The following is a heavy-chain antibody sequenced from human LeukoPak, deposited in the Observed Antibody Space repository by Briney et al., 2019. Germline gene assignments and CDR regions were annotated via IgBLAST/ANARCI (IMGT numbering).Heavy chain of an antibody. D-gene: IGHD4-11*01. CDR2: IKQDGTEK. J-gene: IGHJ3*02. CDR3: AKNILTVTSSNAFNI. V-gene: IGHV3-7*01. Sequence: GGSLRLSCAASGFSFSNYWMSWVRQAPGKGLEWVANIKQDGTEKYFVDSVKGRFAISRDNAKNSLYLQMNSLRAEDTAVYYCAKNILTVTSSNAFNIWGQGTMVTVSS. CDR1: GFSFSNYW.